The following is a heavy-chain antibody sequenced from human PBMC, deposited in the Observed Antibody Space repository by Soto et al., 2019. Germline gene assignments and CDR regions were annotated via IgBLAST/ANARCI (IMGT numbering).Heavy chain of an antibody. V-gene: IGHV4-39*01. CDR3: ARNGFTGRYHGAFDI. CDR1: GGSISSSSCH. J-gene: IGHJ3*02. CDR2: IKYSGTT. Sequence: SETLSLTCTVSGGSISSSSCHWGWIRQPPGKGLEWIASIKYSGTTFYNPSLKSRVTLSVDTSKNQFALKLSSVTAAETAVYYCARNGFTGRYHGAFDIWGKGTMHTASS. D-gene: IGHD3-10*01.